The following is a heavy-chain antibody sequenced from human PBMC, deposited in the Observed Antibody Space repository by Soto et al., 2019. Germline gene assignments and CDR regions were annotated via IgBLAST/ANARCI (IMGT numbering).Heavy chain of an antibody. V-gene: IGHV4-31*03. CDR1: GGSISSGGYY. D-gene: IGHD2-2*02. CDR2: IYYSGST. CDR3: AREEGYSSSTSCYSASRPSDY. J-gene: IGHJ4*02. Sequence: QVQLQESGPGLVKPSQTLSLTCTVSGGSISSGGYYWSWIRQHPGKGLEWIGYIYYSGSTYYNPSLKRRVTISVDTSRNQFSLKLSSVTPADTAVYYCAREEGYSSSTSCYSASRPSDYWGQGTMVTVSS.